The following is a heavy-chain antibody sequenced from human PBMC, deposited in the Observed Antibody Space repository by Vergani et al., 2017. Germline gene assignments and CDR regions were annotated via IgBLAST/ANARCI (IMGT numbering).Heavy chain of an antibody. J-gene: IGHJ6*02. Sequence: QITLTESGPTLVKPPQTLTLTCTFSGFSLSTSGVGVGWIRQPPGKALEWLALIYWDDDKRYSPSLKSRLTITKDTSKNQVVRTMTNMDPVDTATYYGAHSTVYRGYYYYGMDVWGQGSTVTVSS. CDR1: GFSLSTSGVG. CDR2: IYWDDDK. CDR3: AHSTVYRGYYYYGMDV. D-gene: IGHD4-17*01. V-gene: IGHV2-5*02.